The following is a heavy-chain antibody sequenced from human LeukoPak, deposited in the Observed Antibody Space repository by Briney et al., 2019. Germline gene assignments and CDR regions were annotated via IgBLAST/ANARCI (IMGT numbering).Heavy chain of an antibody. Sequence: SVKVSCKASGGTFSSYAISWVRQAPGQGLEWMGGIIPIFGTANYAQKFQGRVTITADESTSTAYMELSSLRSEDTAVYYCFLTGPRGPDYWGQGTLVTVSS. CDR1: GGTFSSYA. CDR2: IIPIFGTA. D-gene: IGHD3-9*01. V-gene: IGHV1-69*13. CDR3: FLTGPRGPDY. J-gene: IGHJ4*02.